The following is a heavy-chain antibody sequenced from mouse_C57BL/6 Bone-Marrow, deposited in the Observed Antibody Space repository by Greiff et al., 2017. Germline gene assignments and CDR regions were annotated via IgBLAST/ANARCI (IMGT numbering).Heavy chain of an antibody. J-gene: IGHJ2*01. Sequence: EVKLMESGGDLVKPGGSLKLSCAASGFTFSSYGMSWVRQTPDKRLEWVATISSGGSYTYYPDSVKGRFTISRDNAKNTLYLQMSSLKSEDTAMYYCARGGLLYYLDYWGQGTTLT. CDR1: GFTFSSYG. CDR2: ISSGGSYT. V-gene: IGHV5-6*01. D-gene: IGHD2-3*01. CDR3: ARGGLLYYLDY.